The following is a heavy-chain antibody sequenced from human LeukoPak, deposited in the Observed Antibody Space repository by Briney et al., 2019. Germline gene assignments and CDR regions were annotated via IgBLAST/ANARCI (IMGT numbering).Heavy chain of an antibody. V-gene: IGHV3-23*01. Sequence: GGSLRLSCAASGFTFSSYAMSWVRQAPGKGLEWVSAISGSGGSTYYADSVKGRFTISRDNSKNTLYLQMNSLRAEDTAVYYCARDGQIRVYYYMDVWGKGTTVTVSS. J-gene: IGHJ6*03. CDR2: ISGSGGST. CDR1: GFTFSSYA. CDR3: ARDGQIRVYYYMDV.